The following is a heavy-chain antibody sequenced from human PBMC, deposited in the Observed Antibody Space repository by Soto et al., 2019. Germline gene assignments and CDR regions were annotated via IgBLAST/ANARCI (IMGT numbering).Heavy chain of an antibody. CDR3: TSQYCGGDCSRVDP. CDR1: GFTLSGSR. J-gene: IGHJ5*02. D-gene: IGHD2-21*02. Sequence: EVQLVESGGGLVQPGGSLKLSCAASGFTLSGSRIHWVRQASGKGLEWVGRIISKADSYATAYAASVKVRFTISRYDSKNTAYLQMNILKTEETSVYYCTSQYCGGDCSRVDPWGQGTLVTVSS. CDR2: IISKADSYAT. V-gene: IGHV3-73*02.